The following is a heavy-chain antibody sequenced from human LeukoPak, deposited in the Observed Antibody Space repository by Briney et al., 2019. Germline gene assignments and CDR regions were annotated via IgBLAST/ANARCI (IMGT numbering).Heavy chain of an antibody. V-gene: IGHV1-18*01. Sequence: ASVKVSCKASGYTFTSYGISWVRQAPGQGLEWMGWISAYNGNTNYAQKFQGRVTMTRNTSISTAYMELSSLRSEDTAVYYCARVITGTTGIYYYYYLDVWGKGTTVTISS. CDR2: ISAYNGNT. D-gene: IGHD1-20*01. CDR3: ARVITGTTGIYYYYYLDV. CDR1: GYTFTSYG. J-gene: IGHJ6*03.